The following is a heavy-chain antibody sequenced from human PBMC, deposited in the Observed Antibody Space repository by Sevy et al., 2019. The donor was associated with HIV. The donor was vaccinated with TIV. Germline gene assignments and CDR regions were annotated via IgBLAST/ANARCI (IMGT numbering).Heavy chain of an antibody. V-gene: IGHV4-34*01. J-gene: IGHJ4*02. CDR3: ARGEEAARPFFDY. CDR2: INHSGST. CDR1: GGSFSGYY. D-gene: IGHD6-6*01. Sequence: SETLSLTCAVYGGSFSGYYWSWIRQPPGKGLEWIGEINHSGSTNYNPSLKSRVTISVDTSKNQFSLKLSSVTAADTAVYYCARGEEAARPFFDYCGQGTLVTVSS.